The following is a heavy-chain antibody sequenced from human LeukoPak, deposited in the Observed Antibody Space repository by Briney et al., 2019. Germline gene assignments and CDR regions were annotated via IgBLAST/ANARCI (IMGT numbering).Heavy chain of an antibody. D-gene: IGHD3-22*01. J-gene: IGHJ4*02. CDR1: GFTFSNAW. Sequence: GGSLRLSCAASGFTFSNAWMSWVRQAPGKGLEWVGRIKSKTDGGTTDYAAPVKGRFTISRDDSKNTLYLQMNSLKTEDTAVYYCTTFYYYDSSGYPLGVDYWGQGTLVTVSS. CDR3: TTFYYYDSSGYPLGVDY. V-gene: IGHV3-15*01. CDR2: IKSKTDGGTT.